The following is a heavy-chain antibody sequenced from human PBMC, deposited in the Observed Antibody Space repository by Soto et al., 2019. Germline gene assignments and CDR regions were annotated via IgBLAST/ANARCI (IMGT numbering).Heavy chain of an antibody. V-gene: IGHV3-33*01. CDR1: GFTFSTYG. CDR3: ARDDLQWFLPFD. CDR2: IWYDGSNK. J-gene: IGHJ4*02. Sequence: QVQLVESGGGVVQPGRSLRLSCAASGFTFSTYGMHWVRQAPGKGLEWVAVIWYDGSNKYYADSVKGRFTISRDNSRNTVYLQMNSLRPDDTALYSCARDDLQWFLPFDRGQRTLVTVSS. D-gene: IGHD3-22*01.